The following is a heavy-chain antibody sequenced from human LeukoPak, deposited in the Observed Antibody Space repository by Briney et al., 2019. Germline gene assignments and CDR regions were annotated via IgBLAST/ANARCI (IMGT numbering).Heavy chain of an antibody. CDR3: ARDGSAAGIDY. CDR2: IYHSGST. D-gene: IGHD6-13*01. Sequence: PSETLSLTCTVSGGSISSSGYYWSWIRQPPGKGLEWIGYIYHSGSTYYNPSLKSRVTISVDRSKNQFSLKLSSVTAADTAVYYCARDGSAAGIDYWGQGTLVTVSS. CDR1: GGSISSSGYY. V-gene: IGHV4-30-2*01. J-gene: IGHJ4*02.